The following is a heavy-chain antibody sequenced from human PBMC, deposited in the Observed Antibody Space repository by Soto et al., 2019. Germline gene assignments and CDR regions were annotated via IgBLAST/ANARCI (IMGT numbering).Heavy chain of an antibody. Sequence: QVQLVQSGVEVKKPGASVKVSCKASGYTFTSYGVSWVRQAPGQGLEWMGWISAYKGETNYAQKLRGRVTMTTDTFTNNVYLELRSLRYDDAAVYDCARDYLYCGGHCDEDTFDIWGQGTMVTVSS. J-gene: IGHJ3*02. D-gene: IGHD2-21*02. CDR1: GYTFTSYG. CDR3: ARDYLYCGGHCDEDTFDI. CDR2: ISAYKGET. V-gene: IGHV1-18*01.